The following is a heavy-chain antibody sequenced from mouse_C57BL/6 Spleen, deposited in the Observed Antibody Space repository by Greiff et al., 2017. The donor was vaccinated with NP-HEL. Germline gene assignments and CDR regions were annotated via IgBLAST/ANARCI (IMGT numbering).Heavy chain of an antibody. CDR3: AAYCDYGGAY. V-gene: IGHV5-4*01. Sequence: EVQLVESGGGLVKPGGSLKLSCAASGFTFSSYAMSWVRQTPEKRLEWVATISDGGSYTYYPDNVKGRFTISRDNAKNNLYLQMSHLKSEDTAMYYCAAYCDYGGAYWGQGTLVTVSA. J-gene: IGHJ3*01. D-gene: IGHD2-4*01. CDR1: GFTFSSYA. CDR2: ISDGGSYT.